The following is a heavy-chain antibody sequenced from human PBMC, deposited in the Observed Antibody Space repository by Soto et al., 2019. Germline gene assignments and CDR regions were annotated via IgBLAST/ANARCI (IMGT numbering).Heavy chain of an antibody. CDR1: EYTFSNYW. Sequence: PGGSLRLSCTASEYTFSNYWMTWVRQAPGKGLEWVAHIKQDGSETYYVDSVKGRFTLSRDNVENSLSLQMSSLTAEDTGVYYCARVGCGGGTCYRDLYFYFAMDVWGQGTTVTVSS. V-gene: IGHV3-7*03. CDR2: IKQDGSET. CDR3: ARVGCGGGTCYRDLYFYFAMDV. D-gene: IGHD2-15*01. J-gene: IGHJ6*02.